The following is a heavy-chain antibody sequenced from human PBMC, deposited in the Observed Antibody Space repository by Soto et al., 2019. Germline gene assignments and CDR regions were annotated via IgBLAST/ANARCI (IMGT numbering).Heavy chain of an antibody. J-gene: IGHJ6*03. CDR1: GYSFTSYW. D-gene: IGHD3-10*01. CDR2: IYPGDSDT. V-gene: IGHV5-51*01. Sequence: GESLKSSCKGSGYSFTSYWIGWVRQMPGKGLEWMGIIYPGDSDTRYSPSFQGQVTISADKSISTAYLQWSSLKASDTAMYYCARSSSGAPGYYYHYMDVWGKGTTLTVSS. CDR3: ARSSSGAPGYYYHYMDV.